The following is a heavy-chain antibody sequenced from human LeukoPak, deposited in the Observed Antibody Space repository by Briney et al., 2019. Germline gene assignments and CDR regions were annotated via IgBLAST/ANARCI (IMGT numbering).Heavy chain of an antibody. CDR2: IKSDGSST. J-gene: IGHJ4*02. CDR1: GFTFNNYW. D-gene: IGHD1-1*01. CDR3: ANVRMGGHQDVDYFDY. Sequence: PGGSLRLSCAASGFTFNNYWMHWVRQAPGKGLVWVSRIKSDGSSTSYADSVKGRFTISRDNAKNSLYLQMNSLRAEDTAVYYCANVRMGGHQDVDYFDYWGQGTLVTVSS. V-gene: IGHV3-74*01.